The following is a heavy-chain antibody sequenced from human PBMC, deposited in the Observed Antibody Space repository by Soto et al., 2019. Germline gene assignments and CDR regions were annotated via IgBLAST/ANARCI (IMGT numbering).Heavy chain of an antibody. CDR3: ARGSSNWAYYFDF. CDR2: ITSSGTNV. Sequence: EVHLVESGGGLVQPGGSLRLSCAASGFTFSSYSLHWVRQAPGKGLEWVSYITSSGTNVYYADSVRGRFTISRDNAKNSLYLQMNSLRDDDTSVYYCARGSSNWAYYFDFWGQGTLVTVSS. D-gene: IGHD6-13*01. CDR1: GFTFSSYS. V-gene: IGHV3-48*02. J-gene: IGHJ4*02.